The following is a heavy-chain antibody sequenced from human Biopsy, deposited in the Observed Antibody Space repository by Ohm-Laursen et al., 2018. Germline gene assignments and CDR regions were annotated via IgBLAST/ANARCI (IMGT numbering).Heavy chain of an antibody. CDR3: ARDYPSYSSVWYREPIIHC. CDR1: GFTFSSYE. CDR2: ISSSGSTI. V-gene: IGHV3-48*03. Sequence: SLRLSCAASGFTFSSYEMNWVRQAPGKGLEWVSYISSSGSTIHYADPVKGRFTISRDNAKNSLYLQMNSLRAEDTAVYYCARDYPSYSSVWYREPIIHCWGQGTLVTVSS. J-gene: IGHJ4*02. D-gene: IGHD6-19*01.